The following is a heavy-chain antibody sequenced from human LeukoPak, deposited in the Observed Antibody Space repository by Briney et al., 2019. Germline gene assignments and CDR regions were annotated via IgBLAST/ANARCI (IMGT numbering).Heavy chain of an antibody. J-gene: IGHJ4*02. CDR2: ISSDGSNT. CDR1: GFTFSRYW. Sequence: PGGSVRHSCAASGFTFSRYWMHWVRQSPGKGLAWVSRISSDGSNTNYADSVKGRFTISRDNAKNTLYLQMDSLTAEDTAVYYCVSRNYGSSPFDYWGQGTLVTVSS. CDR3: VSRNYGSSPFDY. V-gene: IGHV3-74*01. D-gene: IGHD4-17*01.